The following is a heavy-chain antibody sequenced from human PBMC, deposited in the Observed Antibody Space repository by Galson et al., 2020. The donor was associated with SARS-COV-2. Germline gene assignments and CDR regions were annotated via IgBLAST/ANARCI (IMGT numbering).Heavy chain of an antibody. CDR2: TYYSGST. J-gene: IGHJ3*02. D-gene: IGHD3-22*01. CDR3: ARYGVVEYYDSSGYDTNAFDI. V-gene: IGHV4-59*01. CDR1: GGSIRSYY. Sequence: SETLHLTCTAPGGSIRSYYRSWIRPPPGKGLEWIGYTYYSGSTNYHPPLKSRVTISVDTSKNQFSLKLSSVTAADTDVYYCARYGVVEYYDSSGYDTNAFDIWGQGTMVTVSS.